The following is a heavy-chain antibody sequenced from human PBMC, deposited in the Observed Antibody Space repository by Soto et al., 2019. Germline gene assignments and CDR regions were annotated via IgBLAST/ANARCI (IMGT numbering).Heavy chain of an antibody. J-gene: IGHJ6*02. CDR2: INPSCGST. D-gene: IGHD2-2*01. CDR1: AYTFTSYS. Sequence: VKVSLNTSAYTFTSYSMRLVRQAPGQGLDCMGIINPSCGSTSYAQKCQGRVTMTRDKSTSTVYMGLSSLRSQDTAVYYCARVRRDIRRESFRYCISTSCITPGYYYYGMDVWGQGTTVTVSS. V-gene: IGHV1-46*01. CDR3: ARVRRDIRRESFRYCISTSCITPGYYYYGMDV.